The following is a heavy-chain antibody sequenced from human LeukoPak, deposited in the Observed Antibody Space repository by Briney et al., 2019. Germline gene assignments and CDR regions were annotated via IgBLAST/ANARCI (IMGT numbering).Heavy chain of an antibody. CDR3: ARYSYGSFDY. J-gene: IGHJ4*02. Sequence: GGSLRLSCAASGFTFSSYTMNWVRQAPGKGLEWVTYITSSSSIMSYADSVKGRFTISRDNARNSLFLQMNSLRDEDTAAYYCARYSYGSFDYWGQGTLVTVSS. CDR1: GFTFSSYT. CDR2: ITSSSSIM. V-gene: IGHV3-48*02. D-gene: IGHD5-18*01.